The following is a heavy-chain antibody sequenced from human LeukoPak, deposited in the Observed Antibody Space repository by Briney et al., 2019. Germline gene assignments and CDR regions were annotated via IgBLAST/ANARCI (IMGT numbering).Heavy chain of an antibody. V-gene: IGHV4-31*03. CDR2: IYYSGST. CDR3: ARSRSGDAFDI. D-gene: IGHD2-15*01. CDR1: GGSISSGGYY. Sequence: PSETLSLTCTVSGGSISSGGYYWSWIRQHPGKGLEWIGYIYYSGSTYYNPSLKSRVTISVDTSKNQFSQKLSSVTAADTAVYYCARSRSGDAFDIWGQGTMVTVSS. J-gene: IGHJ3*02.